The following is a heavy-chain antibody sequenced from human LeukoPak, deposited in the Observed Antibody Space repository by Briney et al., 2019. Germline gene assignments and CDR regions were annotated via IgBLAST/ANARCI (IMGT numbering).Heavy chain of an antibody. CDR1: GGSFSGYY. J-gene: IGHJ6*03. D-gene: IGHD6-13*01. CDR2: INHSGST. CDR3: ARGRVSSSTWYSTYYYYFYMDV. V-gene: IGHV4-34*01. Sequence: SETLSLTCAVYGGSFSGYYWSWIRQPPGKGLEWIGEINHSGSTDYNPSLKSRVTISVDTSKNQFSLELSSATAADTAVYFCARGRVSSSTWYSTYYYYFYMDVWGKGTTVTVSS.